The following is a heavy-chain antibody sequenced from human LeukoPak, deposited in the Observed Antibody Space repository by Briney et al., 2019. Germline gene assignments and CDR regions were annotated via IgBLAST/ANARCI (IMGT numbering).Heavy chain of an antibody. CDR1: GYAFTSYA. CDR2: INTNTGNP. CDR3: ARGTYYYASSGPPESGMDV. J-gene: IGHJ6*02. D-gene: IGHD3-22*01. V-gene: IGHV7-4-1*02. Sequence: ASVKVSCKASGYAFTSYAMNWVRQAPGPGREWMGWINTNTGNPTYAQGFTGRFVFSLDTSVSTAYLQISSLKAEDTAVYYCARGTYYYASSGPPESGMDVWGQGTTVTVSS.